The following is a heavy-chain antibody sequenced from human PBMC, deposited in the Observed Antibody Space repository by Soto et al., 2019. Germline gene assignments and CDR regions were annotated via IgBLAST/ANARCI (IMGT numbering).Heavy chain of an antibody. CDR1: GYTFTSYA. V-gene: IGHV1-3*01. J-gene: IGHJ4*02. D-gene: IGHD3-9*01. CDR2: INAGNGNT. CDR3: AKTLQVLRYFDWSFDY. Sequence: GASVKVSCKASGYTFTSYAMHWVRQAPGQRLEWMGWINAGNGNTKYSQKFQGRVTITRDTSASTAYMELSSLRSEDTAVYYCAKTLQVLRYFDWSFDYWGQGTLVTVSS.